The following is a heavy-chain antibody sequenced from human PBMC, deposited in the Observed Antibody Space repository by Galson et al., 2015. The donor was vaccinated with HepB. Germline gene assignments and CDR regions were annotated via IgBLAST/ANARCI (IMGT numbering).Heavy chain of an antibody. CDR3: ASLYCSGGSGPQDYYYYGMDV. CDR2: ISPNSGGT. CDR1: GYTFTGYY. Sequence: SVKVSCKASGYTFTGYYMHWVRQAPGQGLEWMGWISPNSGGTNYAQRFQGRVTMTRDTSISTAYMELSRLGSDDTAVYYCASLYCSGGSGPQDYYYYGMDVGGQGTTVTVSS. D-gene: IGHD2-15*01. J-gene: IGHJ6*02. V-gene: IGHV1-2*02.